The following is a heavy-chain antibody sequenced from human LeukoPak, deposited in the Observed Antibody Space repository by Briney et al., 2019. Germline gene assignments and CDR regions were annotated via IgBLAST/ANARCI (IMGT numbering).Heavy chain of an antibody. CDR1: GGSISSGGYY. J-gene: IGHJ4*02. CDR3: AGATVVTLAFDY. Sequence: PSQTLSLTCTVSGGSISSGGYYWSWIRQHPGKGLEWIGYIYYSGSTYYNPSLKSRVTISVDTSKNQFSLKLSSVTAADTAVYYCAGATVVTLAFDYWGQGTLVTVSS. CDR2: IYYSGST. D-gene: IGHD4-23*01. V-gene: IGHV4-31*03.